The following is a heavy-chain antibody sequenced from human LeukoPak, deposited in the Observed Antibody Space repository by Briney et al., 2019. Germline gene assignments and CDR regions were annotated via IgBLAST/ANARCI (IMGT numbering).Heavy chain of an antibody. D-gene: IGHD3-10*01. Sequence: PSETLSLTCAVYGGSFSGYYWSWVRQPPGKGLEWIGEINHSGSTNYNPSLKSRGTISVDTSKNQFSLKLSSVTAADTAVYYCARGLNPTYYYGSGSHSFDYWGQGTLVTVSS. CDR3: ARGLNPTYYYGSGSHSFDY. J-gene: IGHJ4*02. CDR2: INHSGST. V-gene: IGHV4-34*01. CDR1: GGSFSGYY.